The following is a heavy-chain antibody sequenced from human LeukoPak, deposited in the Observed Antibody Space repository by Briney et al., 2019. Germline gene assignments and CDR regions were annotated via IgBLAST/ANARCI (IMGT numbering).Heavy chain of an antibody. CDR3: ARGDLYYYDSSGYPFDS. J-gene: IGHJ4*02. Sequence: SETLSLTCTVSGGSISSYYWSWIRQPRGKGLEWIRYIYYSVSTNYNPSLKSRVTISVDTSKNQFSLKLRSVTAADTAVYYCARGDLYYYDSSGYPFDSWGQGTLVTVSS. CDR2: IYYSVST. V-gene: IGHV4-59*01. CDR1: GGSISSYY. D-gene: IGHD3-22*01.